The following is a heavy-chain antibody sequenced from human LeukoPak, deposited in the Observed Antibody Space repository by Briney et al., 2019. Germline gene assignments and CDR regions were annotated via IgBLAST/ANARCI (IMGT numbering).Heavy chain of an antibody. CDR3: ARDHCSGGSCYPGWFDP. Sequence: PSETLSLTCTVSYGSISDISYYWGWIRQPPGKGLEWIGSIYYSGSTYYNPSLKSRVAISIDTSRNQFSLRLSSVTAADTAVYYCARDHCSGGSCYPGWFDPWGQGTLVTVSS. D-gene: IGHD2-15*01. J-gene: IGHJ5*02. V-gene: IGHV4-39*07. CDR2: IYYSGST. CDR1: YGSISDISYY.